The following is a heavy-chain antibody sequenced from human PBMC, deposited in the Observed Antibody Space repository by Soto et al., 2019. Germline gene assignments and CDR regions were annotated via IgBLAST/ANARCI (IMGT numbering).Heavy chain of an antibody. CDR2: YGSGGST. CDR1: DSPSVVMA. CDR3: AKEKISTSCCNWFDP. D-gene: IGHD2-2*01. J-gene: IGHJ5*02. Sequence: PGGSLDSPVQRLDSPSVVMACTGSARLQARGWSGWQLYGSGGSTYYADSVKGRFTISRDNSKNTLYLQMNSLRAEDTAVYYCAKEKISTSCCNWFDPWGQGTLVTV. V-gene: IGHV3-23*01.